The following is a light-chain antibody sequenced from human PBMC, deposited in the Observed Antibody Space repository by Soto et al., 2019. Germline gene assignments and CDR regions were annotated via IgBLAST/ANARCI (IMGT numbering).Light chain of an antibody. CDR3: QQYDSSPPYT. V-gene: IGKV3-20*01. Sequence: EIVLTQSPGTLSLSPGERATLSYRASQSVIGSYLSWYQQKPGQSPRLLIYGSSDRATGIPDRFSGSGSGTVFTLTISRVEPEDFAVYYCQQYDSSPPYTFGQGTKLEIK. CDR2: GSS. J-gene: IGKJ2*01. CDR1: QSVIGSY.